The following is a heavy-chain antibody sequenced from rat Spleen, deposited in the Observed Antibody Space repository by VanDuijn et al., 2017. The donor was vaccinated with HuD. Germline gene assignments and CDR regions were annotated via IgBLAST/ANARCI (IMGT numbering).Heavy chain of an antibody. V-gene: IGHV5-22*01. D-gene: IGHD1-10*01. CDR3: TRPPYNNHFDY. CDR1: GFTLSDYY. J-gene: IGHJ2*01. CDR2: ISYEGSST. Sequence: EVQLVESDGGLVQPGRSLKLSCTASGFTLSDYYMAWVRQAPKKGLEWVASISYEGSSTYYGDSVKGRFTISRDNAKNTLYLQMNSLRSEDTATYYCTRPPYNNHFDYWGQGVMVTVSS.